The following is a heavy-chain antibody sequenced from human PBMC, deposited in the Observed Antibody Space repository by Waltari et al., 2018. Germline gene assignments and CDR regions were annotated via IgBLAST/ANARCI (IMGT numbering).Heavy chain of an antibody. V-gene: IGHV4-59*02. D-gene: IGHD3-22*01. CDR1: GGSVSTSY. CDR2: IFYGGRT. CDR3: ARWVNYDASGPLLGYYMDV. Sequence: QVQLQQSGPRLVKPSETLSLTCSVSGGSVSTSYWNWIRQSPGKGLESIGYIFYGGRTKYNPSLESRVSISLDTSKNQFSLKLSSVTAADTAVYYCARWVNYDASGPLLGYYMDVWGKGTTVTVSS. J-gene: IGHJ6*03.